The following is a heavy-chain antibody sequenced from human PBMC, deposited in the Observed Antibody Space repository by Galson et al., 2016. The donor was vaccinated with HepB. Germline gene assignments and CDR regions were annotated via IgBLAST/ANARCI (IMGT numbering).Heavy chain of an antibody. CDR3: ARAFKSGELRRSIVAVGTHRFDP. D-gene: IGHD6-13*01. Sequence: SLRLSCAASGFTFSLYAMHWVRQAPGKGLEWVAVISYDGSTKYVDSVKGRFTISRDNSKNTPYLQMNSLRAEDTAVYYCARAFKSGELRRSIVAVGTHRFDPWGQGTLVTVSS. CDR2: ISYDGSTK. CDR1: GFTFSLYA. J-gene: IGHJ5*02. V-gene: IGHV3-30-3*01.